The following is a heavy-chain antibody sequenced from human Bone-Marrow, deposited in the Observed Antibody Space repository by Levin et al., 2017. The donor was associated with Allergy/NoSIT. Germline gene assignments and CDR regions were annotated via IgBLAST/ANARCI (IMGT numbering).Heavy chain of an antibody. CDR2: SKDKANTYTP. CDR1: GFTFSDYY. V-gene: IGHV3-72*01. J-gene: IGHJ4*02. D-gene: IGHD6-19*01. Sequence: GGSLRLSCATSGFTFSDYYVDWVRQAPGKGLEWVGRSKDKANTYTPEYAASVKGRFIISRDDSTKSVYLQINSLQVEDSAVYYCAREGDSSGPDFDYWGQGTLVTVSS. CDR3: AREGDSSGPDFDY.